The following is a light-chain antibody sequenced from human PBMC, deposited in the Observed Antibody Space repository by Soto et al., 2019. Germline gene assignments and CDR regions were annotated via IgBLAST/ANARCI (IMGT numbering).Light chain of an antibody. CDR3: QQSYSTPIT. Sequence: IRMTQYPSSLSASTGHRVTITCRASQSISTYVNWHQQKPGKAPNLLIYAASSLQSGVPSRFSGSGTGTDFTLTISSLQPEDFATYYCQQSYSTPITFGQGTRLEIK. CDR1: QSISTY. J-gene: IGKJ5*01. CDR2: AAS. V-gene: IGKV1-39*01.